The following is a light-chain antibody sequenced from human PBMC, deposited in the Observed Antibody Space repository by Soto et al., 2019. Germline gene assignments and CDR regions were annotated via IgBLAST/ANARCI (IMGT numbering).Light chain of an antibody. CDR3: QSFDSSLRAYV. Sequence: QAVVTQPPSVSGAPGQRVTISCTGGSSNFGAGYEVHWYKQLPGTAPTLVIFNNLNRPSGVPERFSGSKSGTSASLVISGLQAEDEADYYCQSFDSSLRAYVFGSGTKLTVL. V-gene: IGLV1-40*01. J-gene: IGLJ1*01. CDR1: SSNFGAGYE. CDR2: NNL.